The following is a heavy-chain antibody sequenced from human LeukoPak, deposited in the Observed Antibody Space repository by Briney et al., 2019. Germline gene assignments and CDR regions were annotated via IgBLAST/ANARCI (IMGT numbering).Heavy chain of an antibody. Sequence: SETLSLTCTVSGGSISSYYWSWIRQPPGKGLEWIGYIYYSGSTNYNPSLKSRVTISVGTSKGQFSLKLSSVTAADTAVYYCARVMALTGDFWSGYYSRAFDIWGQGTMVTVSS. J-gene: IGHJ3*02. V-gene: IGHV4-59*01. CDR3: ARVMALTGDFWSGYYSRAFDI. D-gene: IGHD3-3*01. CDR1: GGSISSYY. CDR2: IYYSGST.